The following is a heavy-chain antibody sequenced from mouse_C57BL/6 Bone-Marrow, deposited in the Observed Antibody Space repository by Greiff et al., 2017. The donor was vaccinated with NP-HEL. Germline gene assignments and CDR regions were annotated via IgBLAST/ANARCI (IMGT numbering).Heavy chain of an antibody. Sequence: VQLQQSGAELARPGASVKLSCKASGYTFTSYGISWVKQRTGQGLEWIGEIYPRSGNTYYNEKFKGKATLTADKSSSTAYMELRSLTSEDSAVYFCARYEGSSITTVVLDYWGQGTTLTVSS. V-gene: IGHV1-81*01. CDR1: GYTFTSYG. J-gene: IGHJ2*01. CDR3: ARYEGSSITTVVLDY. D-gene: IGHD1-1*01. CDR2: IYPRSGNT.